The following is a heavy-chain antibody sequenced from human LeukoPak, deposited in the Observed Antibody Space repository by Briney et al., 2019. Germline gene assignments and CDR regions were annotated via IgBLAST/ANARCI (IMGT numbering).Heavy chain of an antibody. Sequence: GGSLRLSCAASGFTFNTYAMHWVRQAPGKGLEWLAFIRYDETGEVYADFVKGRFTISRDNSKNTLYLQMNSLRPDDTAVYFCAKPRVYFYNYMDVWGKGTTVTVSS. CDR2: IRYDETGE. CDR1: GFTFNTYA. CDR3: AKPRVYFYNYMDV. V-gene: IGHV3-30*02. J-gene: IGHJ6*03.